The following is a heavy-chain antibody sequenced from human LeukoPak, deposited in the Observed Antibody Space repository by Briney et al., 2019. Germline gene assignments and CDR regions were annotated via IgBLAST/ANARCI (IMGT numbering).Heavy chain of an antibody. CDR3: AKDYYYDSSGYCAEYFQH. V-gene: IGHV3-66*01. J-gene: IGHJ1*01. CDR1: GFTVSSNY. D-gene: IGHD3-22*01. Sequence: GGSLRLSCAASGFTVSSNYMSWVRQAPGKGLEWVSVIYSGGSTYYADSVKGRFTISRDNSKNTLFLQMNSLRAEDTAVYYCAKDYYYDSSGYCAEYFQHWGQGTLVTVSS. CDR2: IYSGGST.